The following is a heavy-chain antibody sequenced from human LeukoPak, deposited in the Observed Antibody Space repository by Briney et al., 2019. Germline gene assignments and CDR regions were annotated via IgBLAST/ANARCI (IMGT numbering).Heavy chain of an antibody. Sequence: ASVKVSCKASGYTFTGYYMHWVRQAPGQGLEWMGIINPSGGSTSYAQKFQGRVTMTRDMSTSTVYMELSSLRSEDTAVYYCARGMAPVAFDIWGQGTMVTVSS. J-gene: IGHJ3*02. V-gene: IGHV1-46*01. CDR1: GYTFTGYY. CDR3: ARGMAPVAFDI. D-gene: IGHD2-8*01. CDR2: INPSGGST.